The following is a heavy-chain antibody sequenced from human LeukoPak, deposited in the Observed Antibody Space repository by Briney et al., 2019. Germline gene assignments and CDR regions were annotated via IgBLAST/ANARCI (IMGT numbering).Heavy chain of an antibody. J-gene: IGHJ5*02. D-gene: IGHD2-15*01. Sequence: SETLSLTCAVYGGSFSGYYWSWIRQPPGKGLEWIGEINHSGSTNYNPSLKSRVTISVDTSKNQFSLKLSSVTAADTAVHYCARVPYCSGGSCYSNWFDPWGQGTLVTVSS. V-gene: IGHV4-34*01. CDR1: GGSFSGYY. CDR3: ARVPYCSGGSCYSNWFDP. CDR2: INHSGST.